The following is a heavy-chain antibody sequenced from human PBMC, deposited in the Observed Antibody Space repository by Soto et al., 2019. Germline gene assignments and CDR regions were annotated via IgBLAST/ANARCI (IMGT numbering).Heavy chain of an antibody. CDR3: ATGRGELHC. D-gene: IGHD3-16*01. J-gene: IGHJ4*02. CDR1: GFTFSYAW. Sequence: EVQLVESGGDLAKPGGSLRLSCAVSGFTFSYAWMNWVRQAPGKGLEWVGRIKSKTDGGTTDYAAPVNGRFTISRDDSRSMVVVQMNCPGTEDTAVYYCATGRGELHCWGQGTRVTVSS. CDR2: IKSKTDGGTT. V-gene: IGHV3-15*07.